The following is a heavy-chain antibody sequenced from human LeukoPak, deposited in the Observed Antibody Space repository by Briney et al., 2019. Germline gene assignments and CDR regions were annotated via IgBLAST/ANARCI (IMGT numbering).Heavy chain of an antibody. V-gene: IGHV4-59*03. J-gene: IGHJ1*01. Sequence: PAETLSLTCTVSGGSISSYYWTWIRQPPGKGLEWIGYISYSGSTTYNPSLKSRVIISVDTSKNQFSLKLTSVTAADTAVYYCAALYYYGSGSYYDAEYFQQWGQGILVTVSS. CDR3: AALYYYGSGSYYDAEYFQQ. CDR1: GGSISSYY. D-gene: IGHD3-10*01. CDR2: ISYSGST.